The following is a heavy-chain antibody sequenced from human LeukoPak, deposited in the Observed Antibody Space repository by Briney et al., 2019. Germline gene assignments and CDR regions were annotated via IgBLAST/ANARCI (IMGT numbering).Heavy chain of an antibody. CDR2: ISGSGGST. Sequence: GGSLRLSCAASGFTFSSYAMSWVRQAPGKGLEWVSAISGSGGSTYYADSVKGRFTISRDNSKNTLYLQMNSLRAEDTAVYYCAAYCSGGSCQIKNWFDPWGQGTLVTVSS. J-gene: IGHJ5*02. CDR1: GFTFSSYA. V-gene: IGHV3-23*01. D-gene: IGHD2-15*01. CDR3: AAYCSGGSCQIKNWFDP.